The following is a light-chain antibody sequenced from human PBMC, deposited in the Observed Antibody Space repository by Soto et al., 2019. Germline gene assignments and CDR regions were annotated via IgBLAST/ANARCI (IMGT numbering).Light chain of an antibody. J-gene: IGKJ2*01. V-gene: IGKV3-11*01. CDR2: DAS. Sequence: EIVLTQSPATLSLSPGERATLSCRASQSIKGYLAWYQQKPGQAPRLLIYDASNRATGIPARFSGSGSGTAFTLTISSLEPEDFAVYYCQQRSNWPPYTFGQGTKLEIK. CDR3: QQRSNWPPYT. CDR1: QSIKGY.